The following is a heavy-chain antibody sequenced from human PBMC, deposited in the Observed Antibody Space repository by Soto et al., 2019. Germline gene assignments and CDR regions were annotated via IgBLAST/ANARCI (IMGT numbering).Heavy chain of an antibody. Sequence: GGSLRLSCAASGFTFSSYGMHWVRQAPGKGLEWVAVIWYDGSNKYYADSVKGRFTISRDNSKNTLYLQMNSLRAEDTAVYYCARDRKALDCSGGSCYPFDYWGQGTLVTVSS. J-gene: IGHJ4*02. D-gene: IGHD2-15*01. V-gene: IGHV3-33*01. CDR2: IWYDGSNK. CDR3: ARDRKALDCSGGSCYPFDY. CDR1: GFTFSSYG.